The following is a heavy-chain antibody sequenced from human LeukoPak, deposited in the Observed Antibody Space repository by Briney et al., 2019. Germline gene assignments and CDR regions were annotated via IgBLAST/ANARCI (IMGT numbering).Heavy chain of an antibody. CDR3: ARGRVAAAGTREDVIGMDV. CDR2: INHSGST. V-gene: IGHV4-34*01. Sequence: PSETLSLTCAVYGGSFSGYYWGWIRQPPGKGLEWIGEINHSGSTNYNPSLKSRITISVDTSKNQFSLKLSSVTAADTAVYYCARGRVAAAGTREDVIGMDVWGQGTTVTVSS. J-gene: IGHJ6*02. CDR1: GGSFSGYY. D-gene: IGHD6-13*01.